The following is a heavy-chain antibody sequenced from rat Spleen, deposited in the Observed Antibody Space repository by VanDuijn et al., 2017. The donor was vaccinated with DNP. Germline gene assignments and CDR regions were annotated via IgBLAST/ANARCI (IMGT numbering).Heavy chain of an antibody. CDR1: GFNFNDFW. V-gene: IGHV4-2*01. J-gene: IGHJ2*01. CDR3: AKGPNYGGWSDYFDY. D-gene: IGHD1-11*01. Sequence: EVKLVESGGGLVQPGRSLKLSCVASGFNFNDFWMGWVRQPLGKGLEWIGQIYKDSSTINYKPSLKEKITISRDKAQNTLYLQMSKLESEETAIYYCAKGPNYGGWSDYFDYWGQGVMVTVSS. CDR2: IYKDSSTI.